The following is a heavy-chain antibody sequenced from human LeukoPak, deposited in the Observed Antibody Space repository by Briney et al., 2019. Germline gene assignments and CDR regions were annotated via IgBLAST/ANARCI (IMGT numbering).Heavy chain of an antibody. CDR3: ARAGAYCSGGNCYSDY. J-gene: IGHJ4*02. D-gene: IGHD2-15*01. Sequence: SETLSLTCSVSGYSISRAFHWGWIRHTPEKGLEWIGSIYRIVTTYYNPSLNSRVTISVDTSKNKFSLRLRSVTAADTAVYYCARAGAYCSGGNCYSDYWGPGTLVTVSS. CDR1: GYSISRAFH. V-gene: IGHV4-38-2*02. CDR2: IYRIVTT.